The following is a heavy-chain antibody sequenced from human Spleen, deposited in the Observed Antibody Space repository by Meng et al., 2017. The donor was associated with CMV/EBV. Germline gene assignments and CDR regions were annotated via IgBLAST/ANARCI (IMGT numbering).Heavy chain of an antibody. CDR1: GGSVGTGSYY. CDR2: IHYSGST. J-gene: IGHJ3*02. V-gene: IGHV4-61*01. D-gene: IGHD3-10*01. CDR3: ATDGTPDYYGLGENEAFDI. Sequence: SETLSLTCTVSGGSVGTGSYYWSWIRHPPGKRLEWIGYIHYSGSTNYNPSLKSRVTISLDTSKNQFSLRLSSVTAADTAVYYCATDGTPDYYGLGENEAFDIWGQGTMVTVSS.